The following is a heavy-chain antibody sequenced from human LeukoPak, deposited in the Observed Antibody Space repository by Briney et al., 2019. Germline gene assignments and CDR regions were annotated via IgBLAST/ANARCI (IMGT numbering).Heavy chain of an antibody. Sequence: PGGSLRLSCVVAGLRFSTYTMNWVRQAPGKGLEWVSSISATGDGTYYADSVQGRFTMSIDNSKNTVHLQMNSLRSEDTALYYCAKDRLWFGQLLPSMDVWGKGTTVTVSS. D-gene: IGHD3-10*01. CDR3: AKDRLWFGQLLPSMDV. CDR2: ISATGDGT. V-gene: IGHV3-23*01. J-gene: IGHJ6*03. CDR1: GLRFSTYT.